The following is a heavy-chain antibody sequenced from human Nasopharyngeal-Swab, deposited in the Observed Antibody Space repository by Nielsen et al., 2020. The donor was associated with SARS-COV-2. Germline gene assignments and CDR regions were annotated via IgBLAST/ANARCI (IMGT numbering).Heavy chain of an antibody. J-gene: IGHJ6*03. D-gene: IGHD2-2*01. CDR2: IIPIFGTA. Sequence: SVKVSYKASGGTFSSYAISWVRQAPGQGLEWMGGIIPIFGTANYAQKFQGRVTITADESTSTAYMELSSLRSEDTAVYYCARQDVVVPAAKSKKYYMDVWGKGTTVTVSS. CDR3: ARQDVVVPAAKSKKYYMDV. V-gene: IGHV1-69*13. CDR1: GGTFSSYA.